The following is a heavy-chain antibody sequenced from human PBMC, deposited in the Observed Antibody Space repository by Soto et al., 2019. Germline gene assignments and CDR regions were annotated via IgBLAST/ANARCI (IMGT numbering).Heavy chain of an antibody. Sequence: SETLSLTCTVSGGSISSYYWSWIRQPPGKGLEWIGYIYYSGSTNYNPSLKSRVTISVDTSKNQFSLKLSSVTAADTAVYYCARHLGYCSSTSCRRDAFDIWGQGTMVTVSS. CDR2: IYYSGST. CDR1: GGSISSYY. V-gene: IGHV4-59*08. D-gene: IGHD2-2*01. CDR3: ARHLGYCSSTSCRRDAFDI. J-gene: IGHJ3*02.